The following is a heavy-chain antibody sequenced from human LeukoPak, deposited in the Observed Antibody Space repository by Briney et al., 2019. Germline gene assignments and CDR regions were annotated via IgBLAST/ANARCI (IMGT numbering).Heavy chain of an antibody. CDR3: ARDEDAF. CDR1: GFTFSSYS. CDR2: ISSSSTI. J-gene: IGHJ4*02. V-gene: IGHV3-48*02. Sequence: GGSLRLSCAASGFTFSSYSMNWVRQAPGKGLEWVSYISSSSTIYYADSVKGRFTISRDNVKNSLFLQLNSLRDEDTAVYYCARDEDAFGGQGTLVTVSS.